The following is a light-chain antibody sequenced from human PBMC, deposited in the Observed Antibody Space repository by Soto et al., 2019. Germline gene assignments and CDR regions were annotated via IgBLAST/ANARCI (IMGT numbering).Light chain of an antibody. CDR2: AAS. CDR3: QLSDSTWT. V-gene: IGKV1-39*01. CDR1: QNIRSY. Sequence: DIQMTQSPSPLSASIGDRVTITCRASQNIRSYLNWYQQKPGKAPKLLIHAASSLQSGVPSRFSGSGSGTDFTLTISSLQPEDFAAYYCQLSDSTWTFGQGTKVDIK. J-gene: IGKJ1*01.